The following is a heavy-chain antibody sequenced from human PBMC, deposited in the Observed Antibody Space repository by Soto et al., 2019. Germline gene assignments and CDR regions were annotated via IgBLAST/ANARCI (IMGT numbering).Heavy chain of an antibody. CDR3: ANAVNGDYVKWFDP. Sequence: PGGSLRLSCAASGFTFSSYAMSWVRQAPGKGLEWVSAISGSGGSTYYADSVKGRFTISRDNSKNTLYLQMNSLRAEDTAVYYCANAVNGDYVKWFDPWGQGPLVTVSS. J-gene: IGHJ5*02. CDR1: GFTFSSYA. CDR2: ISGSGGST. D-gene: IGHD4-17*01. V-gene: IGHV3-23*01.